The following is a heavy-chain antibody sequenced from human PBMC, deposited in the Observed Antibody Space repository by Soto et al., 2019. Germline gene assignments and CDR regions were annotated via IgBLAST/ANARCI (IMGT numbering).Heavy chain of an antibody. Sequence: QVQLVQSGAEVKKPGASVKVSCKASGYTFTSFAIHWVRQAPGQRPEWMGWINPDNGHTRYSQKFQGRVTITRDTSASAVYMELSSLRSDDTAVYYCATDPHYYDTTGYCLDNWGQGTLVTVSS. CDR2: INPDNGHT. J-gene: IGHJ4*02. V-gene: IGHV1-3*01. CDR1: GYTFTSFA. D-gene: IGHD3-22*01. CDR3: ATDPHYYDTTGYCLDN.